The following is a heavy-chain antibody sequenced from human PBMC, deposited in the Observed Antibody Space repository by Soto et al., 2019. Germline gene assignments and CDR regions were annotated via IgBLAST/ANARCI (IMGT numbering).Heavy chain of an antibody. D-gene: IGHD6-19*01. Sequence: QLQLQESGPGLVKPSETLSLTCTVSGGSISSSSYYWGWIRQPPGKGLEWIGSIYYSGSTYYNPSLKSRVTISGDTSKNQFSLKLSSVTAADTAVYYCARRIRHSRGGVDYWGQGTLVTVSS. CDR3: ARRIRHSRGGVDY. CDR2: IYYSGST. CDR1: GGSISSSSYY. V-gene: IGHV4-39*01. J-gene: IGHJ4*02.